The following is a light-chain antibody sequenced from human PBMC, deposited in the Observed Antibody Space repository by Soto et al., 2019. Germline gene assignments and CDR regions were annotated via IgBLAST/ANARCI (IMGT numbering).Light chain of an antibody. CDR1: QSVSDY. CDR3: QQRTNWLT. CDR2: DTS. Sequence: EIVLTQSPATLSLSPGERATLSCRASQSVSDYIAWYQQKPGQAPRLLIYDTSNSANGVPTRFSGSGSGTDITLTISSLEPEDFAVYFCQQRTNWLTFGGGTMVEIK. J-gene: IGKJ4*02. V-gene: IGKV3-11*01.